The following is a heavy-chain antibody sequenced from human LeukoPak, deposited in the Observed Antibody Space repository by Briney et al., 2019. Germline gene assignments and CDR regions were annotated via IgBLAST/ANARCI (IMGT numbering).Heavy chain of an antibody. CDR3: ARAATRGRGAFDI. V-gene: IGHV3-30*02. J-gene: IGHJ3*02. CDR2: IRYDGTNK. D-gene: IGHD3-10*01. Sequence: GGSLRLSCAASGFTFNTYGIHWVRQAPGKGLEWVASIRYDGTNKYYADSVRGRFTISRDNSKNTVDVQMDSLRVEDTAVYYCARAATRGRGAFDIWGQGTMVTVSS. CDR1: GFTFNTYG.